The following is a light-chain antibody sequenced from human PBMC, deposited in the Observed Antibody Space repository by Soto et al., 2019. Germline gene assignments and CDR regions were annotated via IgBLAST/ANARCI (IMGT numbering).Light chain of an antibody. J-gene: IGKJ1*01. CDR1: QSLDSRF. CDR2: GAS. Sequence: ESVLTQSPGTLSLSPGERATLSCTASQSLDSRFLAWYQQKPGQAPRLLISGASSRAAGIPDRFSGSGSGTAFTLPISRRELEDFEVYYCQHFGTAPPWTFGQGTKVEIK. V-gene: IGKV3-20*01. CDR3: QHFGTAPPWT.